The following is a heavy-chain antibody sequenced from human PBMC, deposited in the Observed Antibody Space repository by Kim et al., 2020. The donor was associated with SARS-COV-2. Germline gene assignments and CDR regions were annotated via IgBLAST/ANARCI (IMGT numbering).Heavy chain of an antibody. J-gene: IGHJ4*02. CDR1: GGSISSYY. CDR2: IYYSGST. V-gene: IGHV4-59*13. CDR3: ARDRAAAAGLDY. D-gene: IGHD6-13*01. Sequence: SETLSLTCTVSGGSISSYYWSWIRQPPGKGLEWIGYIYYSGSTNYNPSLKSRVTISVDTSKNQFSLKLSSVTAADTAVYYCARDRAAAAGLDYWGQGTLVTVSS.